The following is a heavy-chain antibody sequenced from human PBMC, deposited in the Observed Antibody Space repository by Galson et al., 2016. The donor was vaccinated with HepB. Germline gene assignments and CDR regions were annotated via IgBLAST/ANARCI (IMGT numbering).Heavy chain of an antibody. Sequence: AVSGSTFRKYGMHWVRQPPGKGLQWVAAISFNEDKKFYLDSVRGRFTVSRDSSKNTLYLQLNSLRPDDTAVYFCARGDYGASFYYGVDVWGQGTTVTVSS. D-gene: IGHD4-17*01. CDR1: GSTFRKYG. CDR2: ISFNEDKK. CDR3: ARGDYGASFYYGVDV. V-gene: IGHV3-30*03. J-gene: IGHJ6*02.